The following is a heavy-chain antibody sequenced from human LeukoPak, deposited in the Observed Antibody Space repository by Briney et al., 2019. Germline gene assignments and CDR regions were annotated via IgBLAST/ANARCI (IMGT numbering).Heavy chain of an antibody. V-gene: IGHV3-30*02. Sequence: GGSLRLSCAASGFTFSSYGIHWVRQAPGKGLEWVAFIRYDGSNKDYADSVRGRFTISRDNSENTVYMQMDSLRDEDTAVYYCAKAQTMVTTGSKAFDIWGRGTLVTVSS. CDR3: AKAQTMVTTGSKAFDI. CDR1: GFTFSSYG. D-gene: IGHD4-17*01. J-gene: IGHJ3*02. CDR2: IRYDGSNK.